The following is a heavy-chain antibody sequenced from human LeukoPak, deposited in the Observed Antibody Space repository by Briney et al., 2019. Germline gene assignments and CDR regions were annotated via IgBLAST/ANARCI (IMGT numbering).Heavy chain of an antibody. J-gene: IGHJ4*02. CDR3: ACGDYFDY. V-gene: IGHV3-30*03. CDR2: ISYDGSNK. Sequence: GGSRRLSCAASGFTFSSYGMHWVRQAPGKGLEWVAVISYDGSNKYYADSVKGRFTISRDNSKNTLYLQMNSLRAEDTAVYYCACGDYFDYWGQGTLVTVSS. CDR1: GFTFSSYG.